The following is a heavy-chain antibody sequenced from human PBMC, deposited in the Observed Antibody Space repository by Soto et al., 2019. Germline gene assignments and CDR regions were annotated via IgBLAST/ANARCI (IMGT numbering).Heavy chain of an antibody. CDR3: AREGLGDSSGYSSN. CDR1: GYTFSSYY. J-gene: IGHJ4*02. V-gene: IGHV1-46*03. D-gene: IGHD3-22*01. CDR2: INPSGGYT. Sequence: ASVKVSCKASGYTFSSYYMNWVRQAPGQGLEWLGIINPSGGYTTYAQRFLGRVTMTSDTSTSTVYMELSSLRSEDTAVYYCAREGLGDSSGYSSNWGQGTLVTVSS.